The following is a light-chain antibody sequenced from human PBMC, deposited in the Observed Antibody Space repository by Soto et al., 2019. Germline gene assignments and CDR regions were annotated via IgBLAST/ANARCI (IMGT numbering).Light chain of an antibody. CDR3: QQRTF. J-gene: IGKJ2*01. CDR1: QGVSSY. V-gene: IGKV3-11*01. Sequence: EIVLTQSPATLSLSPGEIATLSCRASQGVSSYLAWYQQKPGQSPRLLIYDASNRATGIPARFSGSGSGTDFTLTISSLEPEDFAVSYCQQRTFFGQGTKLEIK. CDR2: DAS.